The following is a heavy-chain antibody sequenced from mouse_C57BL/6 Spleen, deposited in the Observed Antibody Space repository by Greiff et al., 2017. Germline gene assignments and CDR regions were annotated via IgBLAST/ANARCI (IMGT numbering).Heavy chain of an antibody. D-gene: IGHD3-1*01. V-gene: IGHV3-6*01. J-gene: IGHJ1*03. CDR2: ISNDGSN. Sequence: EVKLVESGPGLVKPSPSLSLTCSVTGYSITSGYYWNWIRQFPGNKLEWMGYISNDGSNNYNPSFKNRIAITRDTSKNQFFLKLNSVTTEDTATYYCARDRGDFDVWGTGTTVTVSS. CDR1: GYSITSGYY. CDR3: ARDRGDFDV.